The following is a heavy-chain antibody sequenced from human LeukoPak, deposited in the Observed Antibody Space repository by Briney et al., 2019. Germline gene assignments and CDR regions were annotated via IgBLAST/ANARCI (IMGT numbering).Heavy chain of an antibody. CDR2: ITAYNGNR. CDR3: ARDNDKVVDH. J-gene: IGHJ4*01. V-gene: IGHV1-18*01. D-gene: IGHD1-1*01. Sequence: ASVKVSCKTSGYTFSNYGISWVRQAPGQGLEWMGWITAYNGNRLYAQRFQGRITLTTDTSTSTSYMELRSLEYDDTAIYYCARDNDKVVDHWGQGTLVTVST. CDR1: GYTFSNYG.